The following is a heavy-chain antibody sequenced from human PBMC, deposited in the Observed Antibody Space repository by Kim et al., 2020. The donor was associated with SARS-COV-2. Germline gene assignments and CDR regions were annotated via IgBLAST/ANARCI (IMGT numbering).Heavy chain of an antibody. V-gene: IGHV1-3*01. CDR1: GYTFTSYA. Sequence: ASVKVSCKASGYTFTSYAMHWVRQAPGQRLEWMGWINAGNGNTKYSQQFQGRVTITRDTSASTAYMALSSLRSEDTAVYYCARAFCGGDCYLARDFDYWGQGTLVTVSS. J-gene: IGHJ4*02. CDR3: ARAFCGGDCYLARDFDY. CDR2: INAGNGNT. D-gene: IGHD2-21*01.